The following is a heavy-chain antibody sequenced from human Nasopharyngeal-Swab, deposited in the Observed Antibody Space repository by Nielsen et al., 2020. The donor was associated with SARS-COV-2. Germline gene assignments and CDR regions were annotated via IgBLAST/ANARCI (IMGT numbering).Heavy chain of an antibody. J-gene: IGHJ4*02. CDR2: IYYSGST. CDR3: ARVFEAAAGLDY. V-gene: IGHV4-30-4*01. CDR1: GFTFSSYA. Sequence: LRLSCAASGFTFSSYAMSWIRQPPGKGLEWIGYIYYSGSTYYNPTLKSRVTISVDTSKNQFSLKLSSVTAADTAVYYCARVFEAAAGLDYWGQGTLVTVSS. D-gene: IGHD6-13*01.